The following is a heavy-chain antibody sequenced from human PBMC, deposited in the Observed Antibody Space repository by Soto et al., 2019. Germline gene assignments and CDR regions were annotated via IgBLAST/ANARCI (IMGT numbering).Heavy chain of an antibody. CDR1: GYTFTSYY. Sequence: ASVKVSCKASGYTFTSYYMHWVRQAPGQGLEWMGIINPSGGSTSYAQKFQGRVTMTRDTSTSTVYMELSSLRSEDTAVYYCARVLVATAMALYYYYGMDVWGQGTTVTVSS. D-gene: IGHD5-18*01. J-gene: IGHJ6*02. V-gene: IGHV1-46*01. CDR3: ARVLVATAMALYYYYGMDV. CDR2: INPSGGST.